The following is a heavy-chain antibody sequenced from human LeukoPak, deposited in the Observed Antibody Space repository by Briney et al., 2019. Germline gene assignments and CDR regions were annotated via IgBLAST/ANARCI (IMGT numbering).Heavy chain of an antibody. J-gene: IGHJ4*02. CDR2: IGDTGVST. D-gene: IGHD6-13*01. CDR1: GFTFSNYA. V-gene: IGHV3-23*01. Sequence: GGSLRLSCAASGFTFSNYAMSWVRQAPEKGLEWVSGIGDTGVSTYYTDSVKGRFTISRDKSKNTLYLQMNSLRTEDTAVYYCAKGAIAAAGMGGYFDYWGQGTLVTVSS. CDR3: AKGAIAAAGMGGYFDY.